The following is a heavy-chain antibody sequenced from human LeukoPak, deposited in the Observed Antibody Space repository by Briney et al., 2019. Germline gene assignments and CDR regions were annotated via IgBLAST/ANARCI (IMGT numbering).Heavy chain of an antibody. CDR1: GGSISSSSYY. Sequence: PSETLSLTCTVSGGSISSSSYYWGWIRQPPGKGLEWIGSIYYSGSTYYNPSLKSRVTISVDTSKNQFSLKLSSVTAADTAVYYCARVVVRRSCFDYWGQGTLVTVSS. J-gene: IGHJ4*02. D-gene: IGHD1-26*01. V-gene: IGHV4-39*07. CDR2: IYYSGST. CDR3: ARVVVRRSCFDY.